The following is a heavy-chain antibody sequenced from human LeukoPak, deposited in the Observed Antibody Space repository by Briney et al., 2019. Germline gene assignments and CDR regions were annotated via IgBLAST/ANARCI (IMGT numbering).Heavy chain of an antibody. J-gene: IGHJ4*02. CDR1: GFTFSSYS. D-gene: IGHD3-22*01. V-gene: IGHV3-21*04. CDR2: ISSSSSYI. CDR3: AKVASPDYYDSSGYSN. Sequence: PGGSLRLSCAASGFTFSSYSMNWVRQAPGKGLEWVSSISSSSSYIYYADSVKGRFTISRDNAKNSLYLQMNSLRAEDTAVYYCAKVASPDYYDSSGYSNWGQGTLVTVSS.